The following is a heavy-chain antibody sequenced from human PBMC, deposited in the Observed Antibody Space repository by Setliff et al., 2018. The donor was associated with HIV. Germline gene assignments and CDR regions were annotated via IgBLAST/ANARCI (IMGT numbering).Heavy chain of an antibody. CDR2: SRNKANSYTT. J-gene: IGHJ6*03. CDR3: ARGRLLWSGSYYYYYIDF. Sequence: GSLRLSCAASGFPVRDNYMDWVRQAPGKGLEWVGRSRNKANSYTTEYAASVKGRFIISRDDSKNSLYLQMNSLKTEDTAVYYCARGRLLWSGSYYYYYIDFWGKGTTVTVSS. V-gene: IGHV3-72*01. D-gene: IGHD3-10*01. CDR1: GFPVRDNY.